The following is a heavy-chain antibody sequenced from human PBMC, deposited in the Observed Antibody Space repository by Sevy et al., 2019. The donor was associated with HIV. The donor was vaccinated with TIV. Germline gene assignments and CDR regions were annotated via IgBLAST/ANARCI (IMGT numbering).Heavy chain of an antibody. CDR1: GFTFSSYA. CDR2: ISYDGSNK. D-gene: IGHD6-19*01. CDR3: ARDWSRALLQWPLGGYFDY. Sequence: GGSLRLSCAASGFTFSSYAMHWVRQAPGKGLEWVAVISYDGSNKYYADSVKGRFTISRDNSKNTLYLQMNSLRAEDTAVYYCARDWSRALLQWPLGGYFDYWGQGTLVTVSS. J-gene: IGHJ4*02. V-gene: IGHV3-30-3*01.